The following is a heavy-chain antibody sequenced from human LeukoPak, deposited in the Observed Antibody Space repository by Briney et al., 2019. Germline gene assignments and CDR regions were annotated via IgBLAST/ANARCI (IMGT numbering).Heavy chain of an antibody. Sequence: GGSLRLSCVASGFTFGKYWMSWVRQAPGKGLEWVSAISGSGGSTYYADSVKGRFTISRDNSKNTLYLQMNSLRAEDTAVYYCATHCSSTSCYAGGYWGQGTLVTVSS. J-gene: IGHJ4*02. D-gene: IGHD2-2*01. CDR3: ATHCSSTSCYAGGY. V-gene: IGHV3-23*01. CDR1: GFTFGKYW. CDR2: ISGSGGST.